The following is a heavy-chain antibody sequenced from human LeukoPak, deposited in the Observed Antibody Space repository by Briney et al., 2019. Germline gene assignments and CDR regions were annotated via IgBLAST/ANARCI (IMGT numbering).Heavy chain of an antibody. J-gene: IGHJ3*02. CDR2: ISGSGSGT. CDR1: GFTFSNYA. D-gene: IGHD3-22*01. V-gene: IGHV3-23*01. CDR3: AKDLGDYYDSSAPPEEAFDI. Sequence: GGSLRLSCAASGFTFSNYAVNWVRQAPGKGLEWVSGISGSGSGTYYADSVKGRFTISRDNSKNTLYLQMNSLRAEDTAVYYCAKDLGDYYDSSAPPEEAFDIWGQGRMVTVSS.